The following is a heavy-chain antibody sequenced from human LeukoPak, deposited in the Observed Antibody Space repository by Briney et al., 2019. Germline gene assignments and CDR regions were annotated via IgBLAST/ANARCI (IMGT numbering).Heavy chain of an antibody. J-gene: IGHJ4*02. D-gene: IGHD6-13*01. Sequence: SETLSLTCTVSGGSISSYYWSWIRQPPGKGLEWIGYIYYSGSTNYNPSLKSRVTISVDTSKNQFSLKLSSVTAADTAVYYCARDSGAQAAAIDYWGQGTLVTVSS. CDR1: GGSISSYY. CDR2: IYYSGST. V-gene: IGHV4-59*01. CDR3: ARDSGAQAAAIDY.